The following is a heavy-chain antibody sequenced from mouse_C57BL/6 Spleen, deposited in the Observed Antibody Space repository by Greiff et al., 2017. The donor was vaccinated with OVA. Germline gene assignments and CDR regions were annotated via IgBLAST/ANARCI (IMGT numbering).Heavy chain of an antibody. V-gene: IGHV1-61*01. CDR1: GYTFTSYW. CDR2: IYPSDSET. D-gene: IGHD2-3*01. CDR3: ARGGAYDRDY. J-gene: IGHJ2*01. Sequence: QVQLQQPGAELVRPGSSVKLSCKASGYTFTSYWMDWVKQRPGQGLEWIGNIYPSDSETHYNQKFKDKATLTVDKSSSTAYMQLSSLTSEDSAVYYCARGGAYDRDYWGQGTTLTVSS.